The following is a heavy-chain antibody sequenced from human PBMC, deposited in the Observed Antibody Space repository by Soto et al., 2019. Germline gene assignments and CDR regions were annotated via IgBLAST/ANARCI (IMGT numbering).Heavy chain of an antibody. CDR2: IYPGDSDT. CDR1: GYSFTSYW. D-gene: IGHD2-15*01. J-gene: IGHJ3*02. V-gene: IGHV5-51*01. Sequence: GESLKISCKGSGYSFTSYWISWVRQMPGKGLERMGIIYPGDSDTRYSPSFQGQVTISADKSISTAYLQWSSLKASDTAMYYCASRFYCSGGSCYRPDAFDIWGQGTMVTVSS. CDR3: ASRFYCSGGSCYRPDAFDI.